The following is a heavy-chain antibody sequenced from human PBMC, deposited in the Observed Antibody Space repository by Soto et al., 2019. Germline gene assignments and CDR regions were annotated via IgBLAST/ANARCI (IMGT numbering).Heavy chain of an antibody. CDR3: AHRRLRFLELGNWFVP. CDR2: IYWNDDK. J-gene: IGHJ5*02. D-gene: IGHD3-3*01. Sequence: SGPTLVNPTQTLTLTCTFSGFSLSTSGVGVGWIRQPPGKALEWLALIYWNDDKRYSPSLKSRLTITKDTSKNQVVLTMTNMDPVDTATYCCAHRRLRFLELGNWFVPWGQGALVTVSS. CDR1: GFSLSTSGVG. V-gene: IGHV2-5*01.